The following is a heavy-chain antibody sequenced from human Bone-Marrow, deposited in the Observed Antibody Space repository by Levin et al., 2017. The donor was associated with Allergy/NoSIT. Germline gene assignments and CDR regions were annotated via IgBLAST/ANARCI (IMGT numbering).Heavy chain of an antibody. J-gene: IGHJ4*02. CDR1: GGSISNSY. CDR2: IYYSGTT. CDR3: ARMGDTAMVDPFDY. V-gene: IGHV4-59*01. Sequence: SPTLSLPCTVSGGSISNSYWSWIRQPPGKGLEWIGYIYYSGTTNYNPSLKSRVTISVDTSKSQFSLKLTSVTAADTAIYYCARMGDTAMVDPFDYWGQGTLVTVSS. D-gene: IGHD5-18*01.